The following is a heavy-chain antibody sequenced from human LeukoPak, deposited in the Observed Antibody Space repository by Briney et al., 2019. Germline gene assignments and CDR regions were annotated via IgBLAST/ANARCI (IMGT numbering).Heavy chain of an antibody. Sequence: AAVKVFCKASGYTFTGYYMHWVREPPGQGFEWMGWINPNSGGTNYAQKFRGRVTMTRDTSISTAYMELSRLRSDDTAVYYCARAKSIAARWSWFDPWGQGTLVTVSS. CDR3: ARAKSIAARWSWFDP. J-gene: IGHJ5*02. CDR2: INPNSGGT. V-gene: IGHV1-2*02. CDR1: GYTFTGYY. D-gene: IGHD6-6*01.